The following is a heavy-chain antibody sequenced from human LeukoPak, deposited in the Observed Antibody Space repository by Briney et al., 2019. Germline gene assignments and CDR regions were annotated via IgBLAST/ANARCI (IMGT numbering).Heavy chain of an antibody. D-gene: IGHD6-6*01. CDR1: GYLFMNYG. CDR2: IADNNGNT. J-gene: IGHJ4*02. V-gene: IGHV1-18*01. CDR3: ARDRDYSSSTQDFDS. Sequence: ASVKVSCKSSGYLFMNYGISWVRQAPGQGLEWLGWIADNNGNTKYAEKFQGRVTMTIDTSTRTVYMELRSLRSDDTAVYYCARDRDYSSSTQDFDSWGQGSLVTVSS.